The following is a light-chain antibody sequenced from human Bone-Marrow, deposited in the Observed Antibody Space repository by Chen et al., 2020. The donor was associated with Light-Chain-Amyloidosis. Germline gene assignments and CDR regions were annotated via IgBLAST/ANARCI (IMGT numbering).Light chain of an antibody. CDR3: AAWDGSQSGYV. V-gene: IGLV1-47*01. Sequence: QTVLTQPTSASVTPGQRVTISCSGASSNLGINYVYWSQHFPGSAPTLLIHRNNPRPSGGPYRFSASKSGTSAFLAMRGVLSEGEVDCYCAAWDGSQSGYVSGTGTNVIFL. CDR2: RNN. CDR1: SSNLGINY. J-gene: IGLJ1*01.